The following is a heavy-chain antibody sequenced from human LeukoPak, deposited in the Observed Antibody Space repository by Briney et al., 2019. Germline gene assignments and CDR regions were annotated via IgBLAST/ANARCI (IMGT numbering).Heavy chain of an antibody. V-gene: IGHV1-46*01. Sequence: GASVKVSCKASGYTFTSYYMHWVRQAPGQGLEWMGIINPSGGSTSYAQKFQGRVTMTRDTSTSTVYMELSSLRSEDTAVYYCVRQVKIVVVTATFDYWGQGTLVTVSS. CDR1: GYTFTSYY. J-gene: IGHJ4*02. D-gene: IGHD2-21*02. CDR2: INPSGGST. CDR3: VRQVKIVVVTATFDY.